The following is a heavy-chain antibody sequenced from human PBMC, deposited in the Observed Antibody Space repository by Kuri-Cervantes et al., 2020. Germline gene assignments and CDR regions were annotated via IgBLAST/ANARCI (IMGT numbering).Heavy chain of an antibody. J-gene: IGHJ3*02. V-gene: IGHV3-33*01. CDR1: GFTFSSYG. CDR3: AREGGGYGGSDDAFDI. D-gene: IGHD4-23*01. Sequence: GGALRLSCAASGFTFSSYGIHWVRQAPGKGLEWVAVIWYDGSNKYYADSVKGRFTISRDNSKNTLYLQMNSLRAEDTAVYYCAREGGGYGGSDDAFDIWGQGTMVTVSS. CDR2: IWYDGSNK.